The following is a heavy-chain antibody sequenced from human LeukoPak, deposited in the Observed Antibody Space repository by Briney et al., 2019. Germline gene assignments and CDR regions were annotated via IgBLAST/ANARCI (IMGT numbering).Heavy chain of an antibody. CDR1: GFTFSSYA. J-gene: IGHJ4*02. Sequence: PGGSLRLSCAASGFTFSSYAMHWVRQAPGKGLEWVAVISYDGSNKYYADSVKGRFTISRDNSKNTLYLQMNSLRAEDTAVYYCAKDPSEGYSYGFDYWGQGTLVTVSS. D-gene: IGHD5-18*01. CDR3: AKDPSEGYSYGFDY. V-gene: IGHV3-30*04. CDR2: ISYDGSNK.